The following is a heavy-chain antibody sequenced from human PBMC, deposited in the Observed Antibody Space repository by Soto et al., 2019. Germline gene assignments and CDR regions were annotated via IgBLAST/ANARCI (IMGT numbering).Heavy chain of an antibody. J-gene: IGHJ4*02. D-gene: IGHD1-26*01. Sequence: QVQLQQWGAGLLKPSETLSLTCAVYGGSFSGYSWTWIRQSPGKGLEWIGQINHSGSTTYNPSLKSQVTISLATYKNQFSLELSSVTAADTAVYYCARGLFSENYYSGGWYYFDYWGQGTLVTVSS. CDR3: ARGLFSENYYSGGWYYFDY. CDR1: GGSFSGYS. CDR2: INHSGST. V-gene: IGHV4-34*01.